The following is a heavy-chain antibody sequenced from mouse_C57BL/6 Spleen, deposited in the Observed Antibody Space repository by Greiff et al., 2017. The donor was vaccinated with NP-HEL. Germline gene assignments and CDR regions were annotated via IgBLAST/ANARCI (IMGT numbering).Heavy chain of an antibody. V-gene: IGHV14-2*01. CDR3: ARFYGSSNIYAMDY. CDR1: GFNITDYY. CDR2: IDPEDGET. J-gene: IGHJ4*01. Sequence: EVQGVESGAELVKPGASVKLSCTASGFNITDYYMHWVKQRTEQGLEWIGRIDPEDGETKYAPKFQGKATITADTSSNTAYLQLSSLTSEDTAVYYCARFYGSSNIYAMDYWGQGTSVTVSS. D-gene: IGHD1-1*01.